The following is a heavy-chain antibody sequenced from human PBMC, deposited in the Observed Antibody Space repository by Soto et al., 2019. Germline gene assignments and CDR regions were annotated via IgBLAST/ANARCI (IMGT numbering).Heavy chain of an antibody. CDR3: ARGRTATRGHDD. CDR2: ISSSSSYI. D-gene: IGHD5-18*01. Sequence: EVQLVESGGGLVKPGGSLRLSCAASGFTFSSYSMNWVRQAPGKGLEWVSSISSSSSYIYYADSVKGRFTISRDNAKNALYPQMNSLRAEDTSVYYGARGRTATRGHDDWGQGNLVTVSS. V-gene: IGHV3-21*01. J-gene: IGHJ4*02. CDR1: GFTFSSYS.